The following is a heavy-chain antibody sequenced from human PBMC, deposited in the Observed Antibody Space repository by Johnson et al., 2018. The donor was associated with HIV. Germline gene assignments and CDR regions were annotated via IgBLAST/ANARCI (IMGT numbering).Heavy chain of an antibody. CDR1: GFTFSDYY. CDR2: ISSSDSTI. Sequence: QVQLVESGGGLVKPGGSLRLSCVASGFTFSDYYMSWIRQAPGKGLEWISYISSSDSTIYSADSVQGRFTISRDNAKKSLYLQMNSLRAEDTAMYYCARSKDCRGGSFPDGFDIWGQGTMVTVSS. CDR3: ARSKDCRGGSFPDGFDI. J-gene: IGHJ3*02. V-gene: IGHV3-11*04. D-gene: IGHD2-15*01.